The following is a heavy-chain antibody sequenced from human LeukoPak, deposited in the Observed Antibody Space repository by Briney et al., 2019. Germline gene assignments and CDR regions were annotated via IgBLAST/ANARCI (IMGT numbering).Heavy chain of an antibody. CDR2: VYDSGST. CDR1: GGSISSSY. J-gene: IGHJ4*02. Sequence: SETLSLTCTVSGGSISSSYWSWIRQPPGKVLEWIGYVYDSGSTSYNPSVKSRVTISVDTSKSQFSLRLSSVTAADTAVYYCARDRGGSFLFWGQGTLVTVTS. V-gene: IGHV4-59*01. CDR3: ARDRGGSFLF. D-gene: IGHD1-26*01.